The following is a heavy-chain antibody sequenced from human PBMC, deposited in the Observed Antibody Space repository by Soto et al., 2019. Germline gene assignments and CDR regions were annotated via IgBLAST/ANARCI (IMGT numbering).Heavy chain of an antibody. V-gene: IGHV1-46*01. CDR2: INPSGGST. J-gene: IGHJ6*02. Sequence: ASVKVSCKASGYTFTSYYMHWVRQAPGQGLEWMGIINPSGGSTSYAQKFQGRVTMTRDTSTSTVYMELSSLRSEDTAVYYCARDGGDFWSGYSIYYGMDVWGQGTTVTVS. CDR1: GYTFTSYY. CDR3: ARDGGDFWSGYSIYYGMDV. D-gene: IGHD3-3*01.